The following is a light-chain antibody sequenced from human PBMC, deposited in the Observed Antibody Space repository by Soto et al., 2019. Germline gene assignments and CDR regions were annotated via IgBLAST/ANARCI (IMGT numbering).Light chain of an antibody. CDR1: SSDVGGYNY. CDR3: SSYTSSSTLLYV. CDR2: DVS. V-gene: IGLV2-14*01. Sequence: SVLTHPASVSRSAGQAITISCTGTSSDVGGYNYVSWYQQHPGKAPKLMIYDVSNRPSGVSNRFSGSKSGNTASLTISGLQAEDEADYYCSSYTSSSTLLYVFGTGTKVTVL. J-gene: IGLJ1*01.